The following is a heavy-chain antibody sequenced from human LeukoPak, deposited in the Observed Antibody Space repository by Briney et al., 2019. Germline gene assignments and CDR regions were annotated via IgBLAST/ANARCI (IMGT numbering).Heavy chain of an antibody. CDR3: ARGFEYGSFDY. CDR1: GYTFTDFH. V-gene: IGHV1-2*02. J-gene: IGHJ4*02. CDR2: INPKNGGT. Sequence: ASVKVSCKASGYTFTDFHIHWVRQAPGQGLEWMGWINPKNGGTNYAQNFQSRVTMTRDTSISTAYMELSSLRSDDTAVYYCARGFEYGSFDYWGQGTLVTVSS. D-gene: IGHD2/OR15-2a*01.